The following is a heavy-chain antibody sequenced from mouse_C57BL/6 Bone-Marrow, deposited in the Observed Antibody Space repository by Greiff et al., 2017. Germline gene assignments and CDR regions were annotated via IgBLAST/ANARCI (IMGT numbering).Heavy chain of an antibody. V-gene: IGHV1-55*01. J-gene: IGHJ2*01. CDR3: ARWGYYGSSYSLFDY. CDR1: GYTFTSYW. Sequence: QVQLQQPGAELVKPGASVTMSCKASGYTFTSYWITWVKQRPGQGLEWIGDIYPGSGSTNYNEKFKSKATLPVDTSSSTAYMQLSSLTSEDSAVYYCARWGYYGSSYSLFDYWGQGTTLTVSS. D-gene: IGHD1-1*01. CDR2: IYPGSGST.